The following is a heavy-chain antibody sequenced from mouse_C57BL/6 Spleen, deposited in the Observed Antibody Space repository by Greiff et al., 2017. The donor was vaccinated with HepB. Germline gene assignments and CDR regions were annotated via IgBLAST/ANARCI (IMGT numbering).Heavy chain of an antibody. Sequence: EVQLQQSGAELVKPGASVKLSCTASGFNIKDYYMHWVKQRTEQGLEWIGRIDPEDGETKYDPQFQGKATITADTSSNTAYMQLSSLPSEDTAVYYCARHYGSSPRYFDVWGTGTTVTVSS. CDR2: IDPEDGET. CDR1: GFNIKDYY. CDR3: ARHYGSSPRYFDV. V-gene: IGHV14-2*01. J-gene: IGHJ1*03. D-gene: IGHD1-1*01.